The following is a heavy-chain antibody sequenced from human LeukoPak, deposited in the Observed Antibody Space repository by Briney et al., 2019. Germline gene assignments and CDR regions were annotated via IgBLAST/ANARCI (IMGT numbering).Heavy chain of an antibody. J-gene: IGHJ4*02. CDR3: AGDPAHSGSGWYTWYFDY. CDR1: GFTFSNYD. V-gene: IGHV3-33*01. Sequence: GGSLRLSCAASGFTFSNYDIHWVRQAPGKGLEWVAVIWYDGSNKYYADSVKGRFTISRDNSKNSLYLQMNSLRAEDTAVYYCAGDPAHSGSGWYTWYFDYWGQGTLVTVSS. CDR2: IWYDGSNK. D-gene: IGHD6-19*01.